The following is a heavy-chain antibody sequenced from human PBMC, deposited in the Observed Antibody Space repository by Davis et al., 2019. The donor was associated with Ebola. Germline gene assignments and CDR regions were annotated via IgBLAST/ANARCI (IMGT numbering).Heavy chain of an antibody. V-gene: IGHV3-23*01. Sequence: GESLKISCAASGFTFSSYAMSWVRQAPGKGLEWVSAISGSGGSTYYADSVKGRFTISRDNAKNSLYLQMNSLRAEDTALYYCARVGGYDLYYFDYWGQGTLVTVSS. J-gene: IGHJ4*02. CDR3: ARVGGYDLYYFDY. CDR1: GFTFSSYA. D-gene: IGHD5-12*01. CDR2: ISGSGGST.